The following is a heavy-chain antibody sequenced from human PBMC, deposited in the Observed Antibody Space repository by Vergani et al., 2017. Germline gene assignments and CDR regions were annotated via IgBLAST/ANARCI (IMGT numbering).Heavy chain of an antibody. V-gene: IGHV3-30*02. CDR1: GFTLSNSD. CDR2: IQFDGSNK. J-gene: IGHJ4*02. Sequence: QVQLVESGGGVVQRGGSLRLSCATSGFTLSNSDMQWIRQGPGKGLEFVAFIQFDGSNKYYADSVKGRFTLSRDFSKNTRYLQMNSLRTDDTATYYCAKHFRGWGIDYWGQGTQVIVSS. D-gene: IGHD3-16*01. CDR3: AKHFRGWGIDY.